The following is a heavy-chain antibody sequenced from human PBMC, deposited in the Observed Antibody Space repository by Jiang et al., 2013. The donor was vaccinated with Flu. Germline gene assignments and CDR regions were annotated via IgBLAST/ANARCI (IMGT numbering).Heavy chain of an antibody. CDR3: ARHRMTTDLYYFDY. CDR2: IYPGDSDT. J-gene: IGHJ4*02. D-gene: IGHD4-11*01. Sequence: KGLEWMGIIYPGDSDTRYSPSFQGQVTISADKSISTAYLQWSSLKASDTAMYYCARHRMTTDLYYFDYWGQGTLVTVSS. V-gene: IGHV5-51*01.